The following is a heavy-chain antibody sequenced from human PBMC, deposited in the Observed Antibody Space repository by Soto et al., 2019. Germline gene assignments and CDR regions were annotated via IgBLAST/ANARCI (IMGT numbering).Heavy chain of an antibody. CDR3: ARGYCSGGSCSLAFEFDP. J-gene: IGHJ5*02. CDR2: IYYSGST. Sequence: PSETLSLTCTVSGGSISSYYWSWIRQPPGKGLEWIGYIYYSGSTNYNPSLKSRVTISVDTSKNQFSLKLSSVTAADTAVYYCARGYCSGGSCSLAFEFDPWGQGTLVTVSS. CDR1: GGSISSYY. V-gene: IGHV4-59*08. D-gene: IGHD2-15*01.